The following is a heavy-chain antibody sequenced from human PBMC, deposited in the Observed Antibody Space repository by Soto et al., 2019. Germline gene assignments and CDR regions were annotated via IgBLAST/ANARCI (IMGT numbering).Heavy chain of an antibody. CDR3: ARVVGALGHWFDP. CDR1: GYTFTSYG. CDR2: VSAYNYNT. J-gene: IGHJ5*02. Sequence: QVQLVQSGAEVKKPGASVKVSCKASGYTFTSYGLSWVRQAPGQGLEWMGRVSAYNYNTNYAQKLQGRVTMTTDTSTSTAYMELRSLRSDATGVYCCARVVGALGHWFDPWGQGTLVTVSS. D-gene: IGHD1-26*01. V-gene: IGHV1-18*01.